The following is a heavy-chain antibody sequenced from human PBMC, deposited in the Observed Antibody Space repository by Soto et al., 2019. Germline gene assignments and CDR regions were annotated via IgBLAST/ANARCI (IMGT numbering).Heavy chain of an antibody. V-gene: IGHV1-18*01. CDR1: GYTFTSYG. CDR3: ARDWVAEEWFDP. J-gene: IGHJ5*02. Sequence: ASVKVSCKASGYTFTSYGISRVRQAPGQGLEWMGWISAYNGNTNYAQKLQGRVTMTTDTSTSTAYMELRSLRSDDTAVYYCARDWVAEEWFDPWGQGTLVTVSS. D-gene: IGHD2-15*01. CDR2: ISAYNGNT.